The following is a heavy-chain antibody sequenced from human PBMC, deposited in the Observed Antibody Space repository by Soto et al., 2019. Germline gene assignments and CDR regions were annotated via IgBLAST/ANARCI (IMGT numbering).Heavy chain of an antibody. D-gene: IGHD6-6*01. V-gene: IGHV3-23*01. Sequence: GGSLRLSCTASGFTFSSYAMSWVRQAPGKGLEWVSAISGSGGNTYYADSVKGRFTISRDNSKNTLYLQMNSLRAEDTAVCYCAKSITARPFDYWGQGALVTVSS. CDR3: AKSITARPFDY. CDR2: ISGSGGNT. J-gene: IGHJ4*02. CDR1: GFTFSSYA.